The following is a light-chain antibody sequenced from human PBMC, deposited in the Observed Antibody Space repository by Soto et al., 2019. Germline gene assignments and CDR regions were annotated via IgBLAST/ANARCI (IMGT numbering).Light chain of an antibody. Sequence: QSALTQPASVSGSPGQSITISCTGTNSDVGSYNLVSWYQQHPGKAPKVMIYEVSKRPSGVPNRFSGSKSGNTASLTISGLQAEDEADYYCCSYAGSSTYVFGTGTK. CDR1: NSDVGSYNL. CDR2: EVS. V-gene: IGLV2-23*02. J-gene: IGLJ1*01. CDR3: CSYAGSSTYV.